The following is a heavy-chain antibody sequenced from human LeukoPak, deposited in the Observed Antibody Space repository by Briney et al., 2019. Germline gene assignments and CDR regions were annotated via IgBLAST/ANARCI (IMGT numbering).Heavy chain of an antibody. CDR2: IKSDGSVT. Sequence: GGSLRLSCAASGFTFSSYWMHWVRQAPGKGLVWVSRIKSDGSVTNYADSVKGRFTISRDNAKNTLYLQMNSLRGEDTAVYYCARVPNWFDPWGQGTLVTVPS. CDR1: GFTFSSYW. CDR3: ARVPNWFDP. J-gene: IGHJ5*02. V-gene: IGHV3-74*01.